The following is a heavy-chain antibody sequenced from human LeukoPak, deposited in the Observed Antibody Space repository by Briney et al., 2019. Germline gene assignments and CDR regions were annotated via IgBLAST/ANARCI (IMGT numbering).Heavy chain of an antibody. D-gene: IGHD3-3*01. Sequence: ASVKVSCKASGYTFTGYYMHWVRQAPGQGLEWMGWINPNSGGTNYAQKFRGRVTMTRDTSISTAYMELSRLTSDDTAVYYCARVKGRVFGVITTKERYFDYWGQGTLVTVSS. V-gene: IGHV1-2*02. CDR1: GYTFTGYY. CDR2: INPNSGGT. J-gene: IGHJ4*02. CDR3: ARVKGRVFGVITTKERYFDY.